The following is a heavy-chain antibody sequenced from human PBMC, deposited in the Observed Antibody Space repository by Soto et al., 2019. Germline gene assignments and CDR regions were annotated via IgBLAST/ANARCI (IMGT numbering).Heavy chain of an antibody. CDR1: GGTFSSYA. J-gene: IGHJ4*02. Sequence: RASVKVSCKASGGTFSSYAISWVRQAPGQGLEWMGGIIPIFGTANYAQKFQGRVTITADKSTSTAYMELSSLRSEDTAVYYCALQIPPTIVATITELDYWGQGTLVTVSS. V-gene: IGHV1-69*06. CDR3: ALQIPPTIVATITELDY. CDR2: IIPIFGTA. D-gene: IGHD5-12*01.